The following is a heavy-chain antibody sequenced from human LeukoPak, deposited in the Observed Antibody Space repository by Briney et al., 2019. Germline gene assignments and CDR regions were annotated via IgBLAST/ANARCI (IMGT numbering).Heavy chain of an antibody. J-gene: IGHJ4*02. Sequence: GGSLRLSCVGSGFDFSDYGMNWVRQAPGKGLEFVSSISSTGGYLYHAESVKGRFTMSRDNAENSVYLQMNSLRAEDTAVYYCTREGILAGVDYWGQGTLVTVSS. V-gene: IGHV3-21*01. CDR2: ISSTGGYL. CDR1: GFDFSDYG. D-gene: IGHD6-13*01. CDR3: TREGILAGVDY.